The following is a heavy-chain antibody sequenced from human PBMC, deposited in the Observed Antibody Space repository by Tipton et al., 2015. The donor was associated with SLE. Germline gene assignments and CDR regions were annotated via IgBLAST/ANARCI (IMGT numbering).Heavy chain of an antibody. CDR2: VHVTGTT. CDR3: ARLVHDYGFWSGSQFWFDP. D-gene: IGHD3-3*01. CDR1: GDPISSAVDS. Sequence: LRLSCTVSGDPISSAVDSWGWIRQPAGKGLEWIGRVHVTGTTTYNPSLRSRITMSLDTSKNQFSLELSSVTAADTAAYYCARLVHDYGFWSGSQFWFDPWGQGTLVIVSS. J-gene: IGHJ5*02. V-gene: IGHV4-61*02.